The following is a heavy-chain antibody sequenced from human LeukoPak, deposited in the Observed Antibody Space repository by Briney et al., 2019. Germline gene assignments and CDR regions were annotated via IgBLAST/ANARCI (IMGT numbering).Heavy chain of an antibody. V-gene: IGHV3-23*01. D-gene: IGHD6-13*01. J-gene: IGHJ4*02. CDR1: GLTFSNSG. Sequence: PGGSLRLSCATSGLTFSNSGMSWVRQAPGKGLEWVSSIGSSNTNTYYADSVKGRFTISRDNSKNTLYLQMNRLRAEDTAVYYCARAGPSSSWHQFDYWGQGTLVTVSS. CDR3: ARAGPSSSWHQFDY. CDR2: IGSSNTNT.